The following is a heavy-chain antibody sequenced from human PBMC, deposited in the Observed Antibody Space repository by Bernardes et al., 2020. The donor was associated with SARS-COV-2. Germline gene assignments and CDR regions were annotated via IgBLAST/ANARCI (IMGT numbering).Heavy chain of an antibody. D-gene: IGHD3-16*01. J-gene: IGHJ5*02. CDR1: GFSLSPSGLG. CDR2: IYWDDDK. Sequence: SGPTLVKPTQTLTLTCTFSGFSLSPSGLGVGWIRQPPGKALEWLALIYWDDDKRYNPSLKSRLTITKDTSKNQVVLTMTNMDPVDTATYYCAHWFGMITRAWFDPWGQGILVTVSS. CDR3: AHWFGMITRAWFDP. V-gene: IGHV2-5*02.